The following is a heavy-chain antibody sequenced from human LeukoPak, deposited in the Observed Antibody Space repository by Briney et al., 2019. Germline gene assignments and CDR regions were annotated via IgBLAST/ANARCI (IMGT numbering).Heavy chain of an antibody. CDR3: TTVLVRSNYYYYGMDV. V-gene: IGHV3-15*01. CDR1: GFTFSDAW. CDR2: IKSKFDGETT. J-gene: IGHJ6*02. Sequence: GGSLRLSCATSGFTFSDAWVTWVRQGPGKGLEWVGRIKSKFDGETTNYAAPVRGRFTISRDDSKNTVYLQINSLKTEDTAVYYCTTVLVRSNYYYYGMDVWGQGTTVTVSS. D-gene: IGHD2/OR15-2a*01.